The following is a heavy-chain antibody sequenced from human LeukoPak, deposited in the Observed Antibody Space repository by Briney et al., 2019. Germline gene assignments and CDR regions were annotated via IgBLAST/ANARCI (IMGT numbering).Heavy chain of an antibody. Sequence: GGSLRLSCAASGYSFSSYWMNWYRQAPGKGLEWVGNIRQDASEINYVDSVRGRFTISRDNARSSLHLQVNSLRVEDTAVYYCATDRDNSDWQKRFDSWGQGTLVTVSS. CDR3: ATDRDNSDWQKRFDS. CDR1: GYSFSSYW. CDR2: IRQDASEI. J-gene: IGHJ4*02. D-gene: IGHD2-21*02. V-gene: IGHV3-7*01.